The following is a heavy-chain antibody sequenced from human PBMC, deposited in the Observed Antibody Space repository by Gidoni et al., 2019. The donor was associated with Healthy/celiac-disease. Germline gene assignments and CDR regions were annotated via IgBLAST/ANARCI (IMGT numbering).Heavy chain of an antibody. V-gene: IGHV3-30*18. J-gene: IGHJ4*02. CDR1: GFTFSSYG. CDR3: AKAEDIVVVPAAPFVY. D-gene: IGHD2-2*01. CDR2: ISYDGSNK. Sequence: CPASGFTFSSYGMHWVRQAPGKVLEWVAVISYDGSNKYYADSVKGRFTISRDNSKNTLYLQMNSLRAEDTAVYYCAKAEDIVVVPAAPFVYWGQGTLVTVSS.